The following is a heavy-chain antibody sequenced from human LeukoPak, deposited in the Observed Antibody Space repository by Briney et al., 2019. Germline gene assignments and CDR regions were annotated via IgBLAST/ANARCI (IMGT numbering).Heavy chain of an antibody. CDR1: GFTFDDYA. Sequence: GGSLRLSCAASGFTFDDYAMHWVRQAPGKGLEWVSGISWNSGSIGYAGSVKGRFTISRDNAKNSLYLQMNSLRAEDTALYYCAKDGSFAHYYDSSGYSNWGQGTLVTVSS. J-gene: IGHJ4*02. CDR3: AKDGSFAHYYDSSGYSN. CDR2: ISWNSGSI. D-gene: IGHD3-22*01. V-gene: IGHV3-9*01.